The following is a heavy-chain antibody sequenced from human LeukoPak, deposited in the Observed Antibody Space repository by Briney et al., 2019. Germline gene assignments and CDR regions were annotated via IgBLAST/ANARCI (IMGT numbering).Heavy chain of an antibody. CDR1: GFTFGDYG. J-gene: IGHJ5*02. D-gene: IGHD6-13*01. CDR3: ARVSRGGITASWFDP. Sequence: KPGGSLRLSCEGSGFTFGDYGVGWFRQAPGKGLQWVTSIRSNTYGGSTEYVPSVKGRFTISRDDSNSIAYLQMNSLKAEDTAIYYCARVSRGGITASWFDPWGQGTLVTVSS. CDR2: IRSNTYGGST. V-gene: IGHV3-49*05.